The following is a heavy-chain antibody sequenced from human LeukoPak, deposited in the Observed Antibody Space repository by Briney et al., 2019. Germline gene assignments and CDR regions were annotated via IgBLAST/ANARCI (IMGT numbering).Heavy chain of an antibody. CDR2: IYGGDNT. Sequence: GGSLRLSCAASGFTVNSYYTTWVRQAPGKGLEWVSVIYGGDNTYYADSVKGRFTISRDNSKNTLYLQMNSLRAEDTAVYYCARDLGGSGSYQVYWGQGTVVTVSS. D-gene: IGHD3-10*01. V-gene: IGHV3-53*01. CDR1: GFTVNSYY. J-gene: IGHJ4*02. CDR3: ARDLGGSGSYQVY.